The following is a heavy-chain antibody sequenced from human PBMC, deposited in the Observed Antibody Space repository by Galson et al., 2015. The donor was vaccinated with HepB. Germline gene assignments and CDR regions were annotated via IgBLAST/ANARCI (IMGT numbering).Heavy chain of an antibody. V-gene: IGHV1-3*01. CDR2: INAGNGNT. Sequence: SVKVSCKASGYTFTSYAMHWVRQAPGQRLEWMGWINAGNGNTKYSQKFQGRVTITKDTSASTAYMELSSLRSEDTAVYYCARGTRFGIVGARYWFDPWGQGTLVTVSS. CDR1: GYTFTSYA. J-gene: IGHJ5*02. D-gene: IGHD1-26*01. CDR3: ARGTRFGIVGARYWFDP.